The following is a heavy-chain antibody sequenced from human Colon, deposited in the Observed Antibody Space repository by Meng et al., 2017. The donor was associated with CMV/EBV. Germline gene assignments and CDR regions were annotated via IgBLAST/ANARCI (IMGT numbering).Heavy chain of an antibody. D-gene: IGHD1-1*01. Sequence: SETLSLTCTVSGDSMRSHYWSWIRQPPGKGLEGMGYVYYSGSATYSPSLRSRVSISLDMSKKHFSLKLRSVSAADTAMYFCARGLGHASNNSHDYWGQGTLVTVSS. J-gene: IGHJ4*02. V-gene: IGHV4-59*11. CDR2: VYYSGSA. CDR3: ARGLGHASNNSHDY. CDR1: GDSMRSHY.